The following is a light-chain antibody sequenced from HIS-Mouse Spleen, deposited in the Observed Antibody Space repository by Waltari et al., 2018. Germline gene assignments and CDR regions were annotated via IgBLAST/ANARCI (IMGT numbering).Light chain of an antibody. Sequence: QSVLTQQPSASGTPGQRVTISCSGSRSNSGSNTVNWYQQLPGTAPKLLIHSNNQRPSGVPDRFSGSKSGTSASQAISGLQSEDEADYYCAAWDDSLNGVLFGGGTKLTVL. V-gene: IGLV1-44*01. CDR2: SNN. CDR1: RSNSGSNT. CDR3: AAWDDSLNGVL. J-gene: IGLJ2*01.